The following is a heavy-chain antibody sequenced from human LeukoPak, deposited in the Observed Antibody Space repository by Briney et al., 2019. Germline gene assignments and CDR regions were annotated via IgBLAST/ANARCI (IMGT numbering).Heavy chain of an antibody. CDR3: AKGGRDSSGFYYFDY. Sequence: GGSLRLSCAASGFTFDDYAMHWVRQAPGKGLEWVSLISWDGGSTYYADSVKGRFTISRDNSKNTLYLQMNSLRAEDTAVYYCAKGGRDSSGFYYFDYWGQGTLVTVSS. V-gene: IGHV3-43D*03. J-gene: IGHJ4*02. D-gene: IGHD3-22*01. CDR1: GFTFDDYA. CDR2: ISWDGGST.